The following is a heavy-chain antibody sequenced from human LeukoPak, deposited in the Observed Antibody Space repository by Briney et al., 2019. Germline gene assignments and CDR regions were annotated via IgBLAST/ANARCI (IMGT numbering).Heavy chain of an antibody. Sequence: PGGSLRLSCAASGFTFSSYAMSWVRQAPGKGLEWVSAISGSGGSTYYADSVKGRFTTSRDNSKNTLYLQMNSLRAEDTAVYYCAKGDMVRGVIITLDAFDIWGQGTMVTVSS. V-gene: IGHV3-23*01. J-gene: IGHJ3*02. CDR2: ISGSGGST. CDR3: AKGDMVRGVIITLDAFDI. CDR1: GFTFSSYA. D-gene: IGHD3-10*01.